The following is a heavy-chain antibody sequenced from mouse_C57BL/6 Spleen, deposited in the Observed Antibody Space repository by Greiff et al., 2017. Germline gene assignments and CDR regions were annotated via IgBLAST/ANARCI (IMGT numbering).Heavy chain of an antibody. D-gene: IGHD1-1*01. CDR3: ARGDYYGTPYWYFDV. CDR1: GYTFTSYW. V-gene: IGHV1-61*01. CDR2: IYPSDSET. Sequence: VQLQQPGAELVRPGSSVKLSCKASGYTFTSYWMDWVKQRPGQGLEWIGNIYPSDSETHYNQNFKDKATLTVDKSSSTAYMQLSSLTSEDSAVYYCARGDYYGTPYWYFDVWGTGTTVTVSS. J-gene: IGHJ1*03.